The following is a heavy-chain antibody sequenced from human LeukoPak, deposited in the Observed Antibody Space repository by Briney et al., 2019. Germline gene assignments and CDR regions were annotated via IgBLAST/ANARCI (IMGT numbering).Heavy chain of an antibody. CDR3: AKANWVSNADAVW. V-gene: IGHV3-23*01. Sequence: GGSLRLSCAASGFSFSNYAMSWVRQAPARGPEWVSSMKGGGETFYADSVKGRFTLSRDDSRNTVYLQLNNLRVEDTAIYYCAKANWVSNADAVWWGQGTQVTVSS. CDR1: GFSFSNYA. CDR2: MKGGGET. J-gene: IGHJ4*02. D-gene: IGHD1-1*01.